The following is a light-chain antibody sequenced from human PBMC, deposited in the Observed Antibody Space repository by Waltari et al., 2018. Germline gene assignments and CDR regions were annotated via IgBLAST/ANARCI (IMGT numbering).Light chain of an antibody. CDR1: QSITGY. J-gene: IGKJ2*01. CDR2: AAS. Sequence: DIQMTQSPSSLAASVGDSVTITCRASQSITGYLNWYQQKPGKAPKLLIYAASRLESGVPSGFSGSGSGTDFTLTISNLQPEDFATYYCQQSYSTPYTFGQGTKLEIK. V-gene: IGKV1-39*01. CDR3: QQSYSTPYT.